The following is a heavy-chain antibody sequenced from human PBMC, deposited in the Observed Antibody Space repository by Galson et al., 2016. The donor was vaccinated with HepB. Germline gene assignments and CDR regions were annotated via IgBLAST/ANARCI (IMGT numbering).Heavy chain of an antibody. V-gene: IGHV1-69*13. J-gene: IGHJ3*02. Sequence: SVKVSCKASGGTFSSYAISWVRQAPGQGLEWMGGIMPIFRTANYAQKFQGRVTVTADESTSTAYMELSSLRSEDTAVYYCARPGYSSGWYEAGGAFAIWGQGTMVTVSS. CDR3: ARPGYSSGWYEAGGAFAI. D-gene: IGHD6-19*01. CDR1: GGTFSSYA. CDR2: IMPIFRTA.